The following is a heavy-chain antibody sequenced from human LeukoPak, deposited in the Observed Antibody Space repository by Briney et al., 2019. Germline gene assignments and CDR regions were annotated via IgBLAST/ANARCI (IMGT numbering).Heavy chain of an antibody. CDR3: ARMLWFGESPGDPDP. D-gene: IGHD3-10*01. J-gene: IGHJ5*02. CDR1: GYTFTGYY. V-gene: IGHV1-2*06. Sequence: ASVKVSCKASGYTFTGYYMHWVRQAPGQGLEWMGRINPNSGGTNYAQKFQGRVTLTRDTSISTAYMELSRLRSDDTAVYYCARMLWFGESPGDPDPWGQGTLVTVSS. CDR2: INPNSGGT.